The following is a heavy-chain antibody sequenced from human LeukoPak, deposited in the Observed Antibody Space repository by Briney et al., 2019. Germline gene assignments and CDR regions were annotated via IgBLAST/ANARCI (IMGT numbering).Heavy chain of an antibody. CDR1: GGSISSSRYY. CDR3: ARELGYCSSTSCSYYFDY. D-gene: IGHD2-2*01. Sequence: KPSETLSLTCTVSGGSISSSRYYWGWIRQPPGKGLEWIGSIYYSGSTYYNPSLKSRITMSVDTPKNQFSLKLSSVTAADTAVYYCARELGYCSSTSCSYYFDYWGQGTLVTVSS. V-gene: IGHV4-39*02. CDR2: IYYSGST. J-gene: IGHJ4*02.